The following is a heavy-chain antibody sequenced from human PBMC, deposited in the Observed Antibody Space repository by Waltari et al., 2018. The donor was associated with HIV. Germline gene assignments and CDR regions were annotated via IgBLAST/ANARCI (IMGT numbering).Heavy chain of an antibody. J-gene: IGHJ1*01. V-gene: IGHV1-24*01. CDR2: LDPKNGKP. D-gene: IGHD2-15*01. CDR1: GYPLSDLS. CDR3: VTLYNESPLYSNF. Sequence: QLIQSTSALKRPGASVTISCQVSGYPLSDLSMQWVRQGRGQRLEWMGGLDPKNGKPVYSQRFWGRVSLAEDTSQDTAFLELNRLTSDDTAVYYCVTLYNESPLYSNFWGQGTLVTV.